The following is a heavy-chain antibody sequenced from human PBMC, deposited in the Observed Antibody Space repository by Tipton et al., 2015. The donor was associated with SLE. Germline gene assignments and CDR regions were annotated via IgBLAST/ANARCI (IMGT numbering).Heavy chain of an antibody. CDR3: AKGYNYDDWYFDY. Sequence: QLVQSGAEVKKPGASVKVSCKASGYTFTDYYIHWVRQAPGQGLEWMGWINPKNGGINYAQRFHGRVTMTRDMSISTAYMELSRLRSDDTAVYYCAKGYNYDDWYFDYWGQGTLVTVSS. V-gene: IGHV1-2*02. J-gene: IGHJ4*02. CDR1: GYTFTDYY. D-gene: IGHD5-24*01. CDR2: INPKNGGI.